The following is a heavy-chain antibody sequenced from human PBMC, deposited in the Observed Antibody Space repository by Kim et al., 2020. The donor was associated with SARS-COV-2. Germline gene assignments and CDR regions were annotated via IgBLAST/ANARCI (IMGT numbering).Heavy chain of an antibody. J-gene: IGHJ6*02. V-gene: IGHV3-30*18. CDR3: AKGFGGYYDRGGQAYGMDA. CDR2: VSCDGSHK. D-gene: IGHD3-22*01. CDR1: AFTFRAYG. Sequence: GGSLRLSCAASAFTFRAYGMHWVRQAPGKGLEWVAVVSCDGSHKFYADSVKGRFSISRDNSKNTLYLQMNSLSVEDRAVYYCAKGFGGYYDRGGQAYGMDAWGQGTTVTVSS.